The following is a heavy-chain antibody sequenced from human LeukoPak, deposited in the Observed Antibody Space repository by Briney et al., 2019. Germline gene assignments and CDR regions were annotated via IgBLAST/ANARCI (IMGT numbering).Heavy chain of an antibody. CDR2: IKSKTDGGTT. CDR1: GFTFSNAW. D-gene: IGHD3-3*01. J-gene: IGHJ4*02. CDR3: TTDPYYDFWSGYRSPGYYFDY. Sequence: GGSLRLSCAASGFTFSNAWMSWVRQAPGKGLEWVGRIKSKTDGGTTDYAAPVKGRFTISRDDSKNTLYLQMNSLKTEDTAVYYCTTDPYYDFWSGYRSPGYYFDYWGQGTLVTVSS. V-gene: IGHV3-15*01.